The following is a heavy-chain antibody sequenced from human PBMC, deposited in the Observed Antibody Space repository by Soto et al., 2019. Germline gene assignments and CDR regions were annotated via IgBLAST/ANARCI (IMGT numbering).Heavy chain of an antibody. CDR2: IYYSGSA. J-gene: IGHJ6*02. D-gene: IGHD1-26*01. CDR3: ARVSGSYYYGMDV. V-gene: IGHV4-39*07. CDR1: GGSISSSDYY. Sequence: SETLSLTCTVSGGSISSSDYYWGWIRQPPGKGLEWIGSIYYSGSASYNPSLKSRVTISVDTSKNQFSLKLSSVTAADTAVYYCARVSGSYYYGMDVWGQGTTVTVSS.